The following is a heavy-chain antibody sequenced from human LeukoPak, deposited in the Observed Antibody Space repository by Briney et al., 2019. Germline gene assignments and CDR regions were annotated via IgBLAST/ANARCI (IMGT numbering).Heavy chain of an antibody. CDR2: IYHSGST. CDR3: ARYMFLEWFLDY. J-gene: IGHJ4*02. CDR1: GGSISSSSW. V-gene: IGHV4-4*02. D-gene: IGHD3-3*01. Sequence: SETLSLTCAVSGGSISSSSWWSWVRQPPGKGLEWIGEIYHSGSTNYNPSLKSRVTISVDKSKNQFSLKLSSVTAADTAVYYCARYMFLEWFLDYWGQGTLVTVSS.